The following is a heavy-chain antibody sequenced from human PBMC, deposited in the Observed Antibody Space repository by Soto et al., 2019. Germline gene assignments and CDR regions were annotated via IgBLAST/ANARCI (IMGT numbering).Heavy chain of an antibody. V-gene: IGHV4-31*03. CDR2: IDYSGST. CDR1: GTSISSGGYY. CDR3: ARANYGSGSYLPY. Sequence: QVQLQESGSGLVKASQTLSLTCTLSGTSISSGGYYWSWIRQHPGKGLEWIGYIDYSGSTSYNPSLKSRTTISLDMSKNQFSLRLSSVTAADTAGYYCARANYGSGSYLPYWGRGTLVTVSS. J-gene: IGHJ4*02. D-gene: IGHD3-10*01.